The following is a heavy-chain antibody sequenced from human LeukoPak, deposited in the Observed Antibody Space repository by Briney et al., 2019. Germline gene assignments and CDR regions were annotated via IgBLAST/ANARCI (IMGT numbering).Heavy chain of an antibody. Sequence: TSETLSLTCTVSGGSISSGGYYWSWIRQPPGKGLEWIGEINHSGSTNYNPSLKSRVTISVDTSKNQFSLKLSSVTAADTAVYYCARGRWAGSGRRLYYYGMDVWGQGTTVTVSS. J-gene: IGHJ6*02. CDR2: INHSGST. V-gene: IGHV4-39*07. CDR1: GGSISSGGYY. CDR3: ARGRWAGSGRRLYYYGMDV. D-gene: IGHD3-10*01.